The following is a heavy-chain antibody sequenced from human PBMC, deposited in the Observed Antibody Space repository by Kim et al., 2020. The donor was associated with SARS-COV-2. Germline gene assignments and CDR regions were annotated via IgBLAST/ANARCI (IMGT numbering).Heavy chain of an antibody. D-gene: IGHD6-13*01. V-gene: IGHV3-30*04. J-gene: IGHJ6*02. CDR1: GFTFSSYA. Sequence: GGSLRLSCAASGFTFSSYAMHWVRQAPGKGLEWVAVISYDGSNKYYADSVKGRFTISRDNSKNTLYLQMNSLRAEDTAVYYCASPLYSSSWYGDYYYGMDVCGQGTTVTVSS. CDR3: ASPLYSSSWYGDYYYGMDV. CDR2: ISYDGSNK.